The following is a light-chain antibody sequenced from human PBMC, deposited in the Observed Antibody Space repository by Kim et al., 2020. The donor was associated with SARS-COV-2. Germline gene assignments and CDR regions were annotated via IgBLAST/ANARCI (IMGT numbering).Light chain of an antibody. CDR2: GAS. CDR3: QQYNTWPRT. Sequence: VSPGERATLSCRASQSVGSNLAWYQQKPGQAPRLVIYGASTRATGIPATFSGSGSGTEFALTISSLQSEDFAVYYCQQYNTWPRTFGQGTKVDIK. CDR1: QSVGSN. V-gene: IGKV3-15*01. J-gene: IGKJ1*01.